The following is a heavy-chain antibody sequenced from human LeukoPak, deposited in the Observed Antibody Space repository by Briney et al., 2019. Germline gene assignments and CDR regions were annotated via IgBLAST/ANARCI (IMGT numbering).Heavy chain of an antibody. V-gene: IGHV4-34*01. Sequence: SETLSLTCAVYGGSFSGYYWSWIRQPPGKGLEWIGEINHSGSTNYNPSLKSRVTISVDTSKNQFSLKLSSVTAADTAVYYCAGGVQLPDAFDIWGQGTMVTVSS. CDR1: GGSFSGYY. CDR3: AGGVQLPDAFDI. D-gene: IGHD2-2*01. J-gene: IGHJ3*02. CDR2: INHSGST.